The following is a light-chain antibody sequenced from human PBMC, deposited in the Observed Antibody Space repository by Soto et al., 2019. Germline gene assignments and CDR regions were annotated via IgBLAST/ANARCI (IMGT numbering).Light chain of an antibody. J-gene: IGLJ3*02. CDR2: EVS. Sequence: QAVVTQPASVSGSPGQSITISCTGGSSDVGSYNRVSWYRQHPGKAPQLMIYEVSNRPSGVSNRFSGSKSGNTASLTISGLQAEDEADYFCSSLTTSETWVIGGGTKLTVL. V-gene: IGLV2-14*02. CDR3: SSLTTSETWV. CDR1: SSDVGSYNR.